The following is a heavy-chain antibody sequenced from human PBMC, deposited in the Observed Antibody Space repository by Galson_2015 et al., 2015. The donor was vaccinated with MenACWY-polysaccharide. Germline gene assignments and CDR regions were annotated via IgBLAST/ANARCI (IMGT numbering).Heavy chain of an antibody. CDR1: GFTFTDYA. J-gene: IGHJ5*02. V-gene: IGHV1-18*01. Sequence: QSGAEVKKPGASVKVSCKASGFTFTDYAINWVRQAPGQGLEWMGNITTYNGDTNYAQKFQGRVTMTADTSTNTAYMELTNLKSDDTAVYYCARDNRPLVLVPVINWFDPWGQGTLVTVSS. CDR2: ITTYNGDT. CDR3: ARDNRPLVLVPVINWFDP. D-gene: IGHD6-13*01.